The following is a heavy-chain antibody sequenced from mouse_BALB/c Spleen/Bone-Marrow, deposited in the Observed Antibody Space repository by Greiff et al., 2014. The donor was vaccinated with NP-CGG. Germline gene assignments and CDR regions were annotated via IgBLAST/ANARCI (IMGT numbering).Heavy chain of an antibody. CDR1: GYTFTSYW. Sequence: QVQLKESGAELAKPGASVKMSCKASGYTFTSYWMHWVKQRPGQGLEWIGYINPSTGYTEYNQKFKDKATLTADKSSSTAYMQLSSLTSEDSAVYYCARAWYFDVWGAGTTVTVSS. V-gene: IGHV1-7*01. CDR2: INPSTGYT. J-gene: IGHJ1*01. CDR3: ARAWYFDV.